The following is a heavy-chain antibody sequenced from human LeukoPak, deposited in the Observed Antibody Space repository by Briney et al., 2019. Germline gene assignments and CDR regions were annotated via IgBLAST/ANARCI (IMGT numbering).Heavy chain of an antibody. V-gene: IGHV3-53*01. D-gene: IGHD1-26*01. Sequence: QAGGSLRLSCAASGFTVSSNYMNWVRQAPGKGLEWVSVIYSGGRTYYADSVKGRFTVSRDNSKNTLFLQMNIMRAEDTAVYYCAREGPTTAFDNWGQGTLVTVSS. CDR3: AREGPTTAFDN. CDR2: IYSGGRT. CDR1: GFTVSSNY. J-gene: IGHJ4*02.